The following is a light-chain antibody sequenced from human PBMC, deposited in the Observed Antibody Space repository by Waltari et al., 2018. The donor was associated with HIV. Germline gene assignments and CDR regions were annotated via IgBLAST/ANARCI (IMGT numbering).Light chain of an antibody. CDR2: EVT. CDR1: ALNDNEY. V-gene: IGLV2-14*01. Sequence: QSALTQPASVSGSPGQSITIPCALNDNEYVSWYQRHPGKAPKVIIYEVTNRPSGLSNRFSGSKSGNTATLTISGLQPEDEADYFCTSYISGTSPVFGRGTRVTVL. CDR3: TSYISGTSPV. J-gene: IGLJ2*01.